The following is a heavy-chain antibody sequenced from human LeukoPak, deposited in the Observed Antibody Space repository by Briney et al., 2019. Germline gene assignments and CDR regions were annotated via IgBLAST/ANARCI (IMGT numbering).Heavy chain of an antibody. Sequence: PGGSLRLSCLASGDTFSSYSINWVRQAPGKGREWVSSISVRSNYIYYADSVRGRFRISRDDARDSLYLQMNSLRAEDTAVYYCVRLRRNSDTSGFYYYYDFWGQGTLVTVSS. J-gene: IGHJ4*02. CDR1: GDTFSSYS. D-gene: IGHD3-22*01. V-gene: IGHV3-21*01. CDR3: VRLRRNSDTSGFYYYYDF. CDR2: ISVRSNYI.